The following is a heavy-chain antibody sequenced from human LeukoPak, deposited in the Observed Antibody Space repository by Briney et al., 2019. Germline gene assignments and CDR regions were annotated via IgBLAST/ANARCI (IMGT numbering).Heavy chain of an antibody. D-gene: IGHD1-1*01. V-gene: IGHV3-48*03. Sequence: PGGSLRLSCTASGFTFGDYVMNWVRQAPGKGLEWVSYISSSGSTIYYADSVKGRFTISRDNAKNSLYLQMNSLRAEDTAVYYCARDLTADPTGTLFDYWGQGTLVTVSS. J-gene: IGHJ4*02. CDR1: GFTFGDYV. CDR2: ISSSGSTI. CDR3: ARDLTADPTGTLFDY.